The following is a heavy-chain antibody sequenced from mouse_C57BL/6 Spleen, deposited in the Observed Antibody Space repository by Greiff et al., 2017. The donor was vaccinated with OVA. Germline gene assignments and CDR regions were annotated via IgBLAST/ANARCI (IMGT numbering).Heavy chain of an antibody. V-gene: IGHV1-55*01. Sequence: VQLQQSGAELVKPGASVKMSCKASGYTFTSYWITWVKQRPGQGLEWIGDIYPGSGSTNYNEKFKSKATLTVDTSSSTAYMQLSSLTSEDSAVYYCARSYYDGSSYLDYFDYWGQGTTLTVSS. CDR2: IYPGSGST. CDR1: GYTFTSYW. CDR3: ARSYYDGSSYLDYFDY. D-gene: IGHD1-1*01. J-gene: IGHJ2*01.